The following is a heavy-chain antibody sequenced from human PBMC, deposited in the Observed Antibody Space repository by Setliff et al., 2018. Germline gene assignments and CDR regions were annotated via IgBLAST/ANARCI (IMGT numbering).Heavy chain of an antibody. CDR1: GGSISSHY. J-gene: IGHJ4*02. D-gene: IGHD2-15*01. CDR3: ARDRVVVLAGRRGFYFDY. V-gene: IGHV4-4*07. CDR2: LYTSGDT. Sequence: SETLSLTCTISGGSISSHYWTWIRQPAGKGLEWIGRLYTSGDTNYNPSLKSRVSMSLDTSKNQFSLKLSSVTAADTAVYYCARDRVVVLAGRRGFYFDYWGQGTLVTVSS.